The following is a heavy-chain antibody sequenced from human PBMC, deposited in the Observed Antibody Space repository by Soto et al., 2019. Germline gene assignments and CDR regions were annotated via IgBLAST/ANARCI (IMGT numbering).Heavy chain of an antibody. CDR1: GGSISSYY. CDR2: IYYSGST. J-gene: IGHJ6*03. V-gene: IGHV4-59*01. D-gene: IGHD3-10*01. CDR3: ARLPPGSRIRGPSYYYYYMDV. Sequence: PSETLSLTCTVSGGSISSYYWSWIRQPLGKGLEWIGYIYYSGSTNYNPSLKSRVTISVDTSKNQFSLKLSSVTAADTAVYYCARLPPGSRIRGPSYYYYYMDVWGKGTTVTVSS.